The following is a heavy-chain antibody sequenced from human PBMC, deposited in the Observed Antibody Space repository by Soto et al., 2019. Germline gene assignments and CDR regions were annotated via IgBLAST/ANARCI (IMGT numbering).Heavy chain of an antibody. V-gene: IGHV3-30*18. D-gene: IGHD2-15*01. CDR1: GFTFVGYG. CDR2: IQYDGSNK. J-gene: IGHJ4*02. CDR3: AKDPRRYCSGGSCYSGLGDY. Sequence: QVQLVGLGGGVVRPGSPWGPPFPAFGFTFVGYGFTWARQAQAKGLGWGAVIQYDGSNKYYADSVKGRFTISRDNSKNTLYLQMNSLRAEDTAVYYCAKDPRRYCSGGSCYSGLGDYWGQGTLVTVSS.